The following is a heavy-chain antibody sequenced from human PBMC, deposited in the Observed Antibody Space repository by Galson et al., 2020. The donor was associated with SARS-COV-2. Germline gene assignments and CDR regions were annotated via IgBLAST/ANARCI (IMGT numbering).Heavy chain of an antibody. D-gene: IGHD3-16*02. CDR3: ATGGLRLGELSSYHPYYFDY. CDR1: GFTFSSYG. CDR2: IWYDGSNK. J-gene: IGHJ4*02. Sequence: GGSLRLSCAASGFTFSSYGMHWVRQAPGKGLEWVAVIWYDGSNKYYADSVKGRFTISRDNSKNTLYLQMNSLRSEDTAVYYCATGGLRLGELSSYHPYYFDYWGQGTLVTVSS. V-gene: IGHV3-30*02.